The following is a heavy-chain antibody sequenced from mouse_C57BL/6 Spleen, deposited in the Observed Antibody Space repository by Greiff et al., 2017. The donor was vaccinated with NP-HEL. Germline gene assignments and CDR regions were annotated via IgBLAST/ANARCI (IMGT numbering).Heavy chain of an antibody. CDR2: ISSGGSYT. V-gene: IGHV5-6*01. D-gene: IGHD1-1*01. J-gene: IGHJ1*03. CDR3: ARHYYGSSYWYFDV. CDR1: GFTFSSYG. Sequence: EVQLVESGGDLVKPGGSLKLSCAASGFTFSSYGMSWVRQTPDKRLEWVATISSGGSYTYYPDSVKGRFTMSRDNAKNTLYLQMSSLKSEDTAMYYCARHYYGSSYWYFDVWGTGTTVTVSS.